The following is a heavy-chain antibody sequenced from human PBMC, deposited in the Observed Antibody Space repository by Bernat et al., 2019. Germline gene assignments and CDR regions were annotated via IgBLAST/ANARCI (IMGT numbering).Heavy chain of an antibody. CDR3: AREAYYDSSGFDY. CDR1: GFTFSSYA. J-gene: IGHJ4*02. CDR2: ISYDGSNK. V-gene: IGHV3-30-3*01. Sequence: QVQLVESGGGVVQPGRSLRLSCAASGFTFSSYAMHWVRQAPGKGLEWVAVISYDGSNKYYADSVKGRFTISRDKSKNTLYLQMNSLRAEDTAVYYCAREAYYDSSGFDYWGQGTLVTVSS. D-gene: IGHD3-22*01.